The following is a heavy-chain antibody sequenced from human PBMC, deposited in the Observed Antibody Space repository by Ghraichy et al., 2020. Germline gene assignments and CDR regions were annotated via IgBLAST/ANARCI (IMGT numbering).Heavy chain of an antibody. Sequence: GSLRLSCAASGFTFSSYGMHWVRQAPGKGLEWVAVIWYDGSNKYYADSVKGRFTISRDNSKNTLYLQMNSLRAEDTAVYYCARDGDSSALEYWGQGTLVTVSS. D-gene: IGHD3-22*01. CDR2: IWYDGSNK. J-gene: IGHJ4*02. CDR3: ARDGDSSALEY. V-gene: IGHV3-33*01. CDR1: GFTFSSYG.